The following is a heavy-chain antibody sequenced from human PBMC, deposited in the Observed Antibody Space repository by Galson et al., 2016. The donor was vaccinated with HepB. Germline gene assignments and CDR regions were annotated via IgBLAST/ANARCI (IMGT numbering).Heavy chain of an antibody. J-gene: IGHJ4*02. V-gene: IGHV3-49*03. CDR1: GFIVGDYY. Sequence: SLRLSCAASGFIVGDYYMNWFRRAPGKGLEWVGFIRSRVYGGTAEYAAGVKGRSTITRDDSANSAYLQMSSLKTDAAALYSCSRGGGFRCNSAGSYLARPSYFDFWGQGTLVTVSS. CDR2: IRSRVYGGTA. D-gene: IGHD2-2*01. CDR3: SRGGGFRCNSAGSYLARPSYFDF.